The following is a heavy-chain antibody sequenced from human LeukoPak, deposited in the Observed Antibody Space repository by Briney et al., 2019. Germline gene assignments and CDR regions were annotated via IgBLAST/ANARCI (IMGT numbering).Heavy chain of an antibody. Sequence: ASVKVSCTASGYTFAGYYMHWVRQAPGQGLEWMGWINPNSGGTNYAQKFQGRVTMTRDTSTSTAYMELSRLRSDDTAVYYCARDRVLLWFGEYDWGQGTLVTVSS. D-gene: IGHD3-10*01. CDR1: GYTFAGYY. V-gene: IGHV1-2*02. CDR2: INPNSGGT. J-gene: IGHJ4*02. CDR3: ARDRVLLWFGEYD.